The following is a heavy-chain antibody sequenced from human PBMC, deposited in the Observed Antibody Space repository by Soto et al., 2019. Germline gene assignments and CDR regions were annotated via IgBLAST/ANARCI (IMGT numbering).Heavy chain of an antibody. Sequence: PGGSLRLSCAASGFTFSSYGMHWVRQAPGKGLEWVAVISYDGSNKYYADSVKGRFTISRDNSKNTLYLQMNSLRAEDTAVYYCAKDQLRFLEWLSHGMDVWGQGTTVTVSS. CDR1: GFTFSSYG. J-gene: IGHJ6*02. D-gene: IGHD3-3*01. CDR2: ISYDGSNK. CDR3: AKDQLRFLEWLSHGMDV. V-gene: IGHV3-30*18.